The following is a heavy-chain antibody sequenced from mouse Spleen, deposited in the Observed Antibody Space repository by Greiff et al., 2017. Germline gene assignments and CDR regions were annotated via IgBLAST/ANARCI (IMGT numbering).Heavy chain of an antibody. D-gene: IGHD4-1*01. CDR2: ISSGGSYT. V-gene: IGHV5-6*01. Sequence: EVQLVESGGDLVKPGGSLKLSCAASGFTFSSYGMSWVRQTPDKRLEWVATISSGGSYTYYPDSVKGRFTISRDNAKNTLYLQMSSLKSEDTAMYYCARVTGTKYFDVWGTGTTVTVSS. CDR1: GFTFSSYG. CDR3: ARVTGTKYFDV. J-gene: IGHJ1*03.